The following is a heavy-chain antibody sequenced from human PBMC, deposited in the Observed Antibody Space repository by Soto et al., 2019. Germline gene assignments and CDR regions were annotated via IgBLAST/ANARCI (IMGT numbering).Heavy chain of an antibody. D-gene: IGHD6-13*01. CDR3: ARGIAAAAISNYYYYYYAMDV. J-gene: IGHJ6*02. CDR1: GFTFSSYA. V-gene: IGHV3-30-3*01. Sequence: TGGSLRLSCAASGFTFSSYATHWVRQAPGKGLEWVAVISFDGSNKYYADSVKGRFTISRDNSKNTLYLQINSLRAEDTAVYYCARGIAAAAISNYYYYYYAMDVWGQGTTVTVSS. CDR2: ISFDGSNK.